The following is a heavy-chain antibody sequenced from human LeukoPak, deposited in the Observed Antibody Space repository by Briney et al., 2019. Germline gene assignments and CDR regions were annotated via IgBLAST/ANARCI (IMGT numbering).Heavy chain of an antibody. CDR3: ARDRTGMDYFDY. J-gene: IGHJ4*02. Sequence: PSETLSLTRTVSGGSISSYYWSWIRQPAGKGLEWIGRIYTSGTNYNPSLKSRVTISVDRSANQFSLKVSSVTAADTALYYCARDRTGMDYFDYWGQGTLVTVSS. D-gene: IGHD5-18*01. V-gene: IGHV4-4*07. CDR1: GGSISSYY. CDR2: IYTSGT.